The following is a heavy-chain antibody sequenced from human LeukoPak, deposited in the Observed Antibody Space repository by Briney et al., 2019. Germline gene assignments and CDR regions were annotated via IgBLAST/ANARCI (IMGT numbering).Heavy chain of an antibody. CDR2: ICSSSSYI. V-gene: IGHV3-21*01. J-gene: IGHJ4*02. CDR1: GFTFSSYS. CDR3: ARGGGGSYYHLLDY. D-gene: IGHD1-26*01. Sequence: GGSLRLSCAASGFTFSSYSMNWVRPAAGKGLEWVSSICSSSSYIYYADSVKGRVTISRDNAKNSLYLQMNSLRAEDTAVYYCARGGGGSYYHLLDYWGQGTLVTVSS.